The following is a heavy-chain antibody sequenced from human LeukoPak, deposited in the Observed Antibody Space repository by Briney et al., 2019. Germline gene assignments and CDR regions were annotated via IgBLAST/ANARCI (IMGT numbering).Heavy chain of an antibody. V-gene: IGHV3-23*01. CDR2: ISSDASTT. CDR3: AKDLEQSYIGWSTIYDA. Sequence: GGSPRLSCAASGFTFSNYALSWVRQVPGKRLEWVSAISSDASTTGYADSVKGRFTISRDNSKSTMYLQMNSLRAEDTAVYYCAKDLEQSYIGWSTIYDAWGQGSLVTVSA. J-gene: IGHJ5*02. D-gene: IGHD6-19*01. CDR1: GFTFSNYA.